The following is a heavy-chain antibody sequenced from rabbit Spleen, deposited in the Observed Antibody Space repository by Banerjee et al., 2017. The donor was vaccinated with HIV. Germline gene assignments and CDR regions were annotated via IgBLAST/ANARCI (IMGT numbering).Heavy chain of an antibody. D-gene: IGHD2-1*01. CDR3: ARDTDDEYGDWADLYL. CDR2: IGTGSGAT. J-gene: IGHJ4*01. CDR1: GFSFSNTYW. Sequence: QEQLVESGGGLVQPEGSLTLTCTASGFSFSNTYWICWVRQAPGKGLEWIGCIGTGSGATGYASWAKGRFTISKTSSTTVTLQMTSLTAADTATYFCARDTDDEYGDWADLYLWGPGTLVTVS. V-gene: IGHV1S45*01.